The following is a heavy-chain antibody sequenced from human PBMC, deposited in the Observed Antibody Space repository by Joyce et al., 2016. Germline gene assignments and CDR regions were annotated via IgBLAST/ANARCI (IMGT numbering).Heavy chain of an antibody. CDR1: GHTLITYG. CDR2: ISSCNANT. J-gene: IGHJ4*02. Sequence: QVQLVQSGDEVKKPGASVKVSCRASGHTLITYGINWVRQAPGQGLEWMGWISSCNANTNYAQKLQGRLTMTTDRSTSTTYMELRSLRSDDTAVYYCATGIAAAGPNNYWGQGALVTVSS. D-gene: IGHD6-13*01. CDR3: ATGIAAAGPNNY. V-gene: IGHV1-18*01.